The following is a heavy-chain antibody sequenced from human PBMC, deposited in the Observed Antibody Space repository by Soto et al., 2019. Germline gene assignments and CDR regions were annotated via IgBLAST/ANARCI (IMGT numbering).Heavy chain of an antibody. Sequence: ASVKVSCKASGYTFTGYYMHWVRQAPGQGLEWMGWINPNSGGTNYAQKFQGWVTMTRDTSISTAYMELSRLRSDDTAVYYCARAPSSVTRWQIDYWGQGTLVNVSS. D-gene: IGHD4-17*01. CDR2: INPNSGGT. J-gene: IGHJ4*02. CDR3: ARAPSSVTRWQIDY. V-gene: IGHV1-2*04. CDR1: GYTFTGYY.